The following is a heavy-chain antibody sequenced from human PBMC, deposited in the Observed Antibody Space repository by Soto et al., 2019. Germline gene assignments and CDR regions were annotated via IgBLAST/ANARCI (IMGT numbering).Heavy chain of an antibody. Sequence: PSETLSLTCTVSGGSISSYYWSWIRQPPGKGLEWIGYIYYSGSTNYNPSLKSRVTISVDTSKNQFSLKLSSVTAADTAVYYCAGGPTWCYYAAGGQGTLVTVSS. D-gene: IGHD3-10*01. V-gene: IGHV4-59*01. J-gene: IGHJ4*02. CDR1: GGSISSYY. CDR2: IYYSGST. CDR3: AGGPTWCYYAA.